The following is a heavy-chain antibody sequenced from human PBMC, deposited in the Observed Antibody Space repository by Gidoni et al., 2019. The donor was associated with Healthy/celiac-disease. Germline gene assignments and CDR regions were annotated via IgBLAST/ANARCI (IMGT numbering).Heavy chain of an antibody. CDR1: GFTFSSYG. CDR3: AKDLLAAAGSPFDY. J-gene: IGHJ4*02. D-gene: IGHD6-13*01. CDR2: ISYDGSTK. Sequence: QVQLVESGGGVVEPGRSLRRACAASGFTFSSYGMHWVRQAPGKGLGWVAVISYDGSTKYYADSVKGRFTISRDNSKNTLYLQMNSLRAEDTAVYYCAKDLLAAAGSPFDYWGQGTLVTVSS. V-gene: IGHV3-30*18.